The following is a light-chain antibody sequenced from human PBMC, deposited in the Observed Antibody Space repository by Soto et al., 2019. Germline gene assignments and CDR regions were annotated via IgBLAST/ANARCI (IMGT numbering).Light chain of an antibody. CDR3: QQYSSSPQT. Sequence: EIVLTQSPATLSLSPGERATLSCGASQSVSSSYLAWYQQRPGLAPRLLIYDASYRATGIPDRFSGSVSGTDFTLTISRLEPEDFAVYYFQQYSSSPQTFGQGTKLEIK. J-gene: IGKJ2*01. V-gene: IGKV3D-20*01. CDR2: DAS. CDR1: QSVSSSY.